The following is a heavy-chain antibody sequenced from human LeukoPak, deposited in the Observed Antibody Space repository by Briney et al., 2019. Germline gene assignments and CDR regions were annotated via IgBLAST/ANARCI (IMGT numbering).Heavy chain of an antibody. CDR3: ARASWASTADAVC. Sequence: GGSLRLSCAASGFSFSSYAMSWVRQAPARGMEWVSSMKGGGETFYADSVKGRFTLSRDLSRNTVFLQLNNLRVEDTAIYYCARASWASTADAVCWGQGTLVTVSS. J-gene: IGHJ4*02. V-gene: IGHV3-23*01. CDR2: MKGGGET. D-gene: IGHD3-16*01. CDR1: GFSFSSYA.